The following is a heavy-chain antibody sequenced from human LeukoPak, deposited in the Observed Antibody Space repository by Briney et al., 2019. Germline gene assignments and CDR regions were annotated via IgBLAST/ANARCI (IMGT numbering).Heavy chain of an antibody. V-gene: IGHV4-61*05. D-gene: IGHD3-22*01. CDR3: ARQGNYYDSSGYRGEIV. CDR1: GGSISSSSYY. Sequence: PSETLSLTCTVSGGSISSSSYYWGWIRQPPGKGLEWIGYIYYSGSTNYNPSLKSRVTISVDTSKNQFSLKLSSVTAADTAVYYCARQGNYYDSSGYRGEIVWGQGTLVTVSS. J-gene: IGHJ4*02. CDR2: IYYSGST.